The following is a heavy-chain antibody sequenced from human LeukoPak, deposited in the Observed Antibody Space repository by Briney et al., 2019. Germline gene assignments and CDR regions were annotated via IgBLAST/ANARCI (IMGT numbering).Heavy chain of an antibody. CDR2: ISYDGSNK. J-gene: IGHJ4*02. V-gene: IGHV3-30*18. Sequence: GGSLRLSCAASGFTFSSYGMHWVRQAPGKGLEWVAVISYDGSNKYYADSVKGRFTISRDNSKNTLYLQMNSLRAEDTAVYYCAKEKIQLDTAMATGFDYWGQGTLVTVSS. D-gene: IGHD5-18*01. CDR3: AKEKIQLDTAMATGFDY. CDR1: GFTFSSYG.